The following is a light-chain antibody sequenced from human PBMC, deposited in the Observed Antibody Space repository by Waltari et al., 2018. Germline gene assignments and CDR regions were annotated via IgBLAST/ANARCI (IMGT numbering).Light chain of an antibody. V-gene: IGKV1-39*01. CDR2: TAS. Sequence: DIQMTQSPSSLSASVGDRVTITCRASQSISNYLNWSQHKPGKAPKLLIYTASSLQSGASSRFSGSGSGTDFTLTISSLQPEDFATYYCQQSYSAPPTFGGGTKVEIK. J-gene: IGKJ4*01. CDR1: QSISNY. CDR3: QQSYSAPPT.